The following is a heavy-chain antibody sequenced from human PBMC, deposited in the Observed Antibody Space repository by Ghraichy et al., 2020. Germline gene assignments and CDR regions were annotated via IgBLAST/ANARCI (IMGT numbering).Heavy chain of an antibody. V-gene: IGHV3-11*01. CDR1: GFTFSDYY. CDR2: ISSIGSTI. CDR3: ARVREQLVPYYYYYMDV. J-gene: IGHJ6*03. Sequence: GGSLRLSCAASGFTFSDYYMTWIRQAPGKGLEWVSYISSIGSTIYYADSVKGRFTISRDNAKNSLYLQMNSLRAEDTAGYYCARVREQLVPYYYYYMDVWGKGTTVTVSS. D-gene: IGHD6-6*01.